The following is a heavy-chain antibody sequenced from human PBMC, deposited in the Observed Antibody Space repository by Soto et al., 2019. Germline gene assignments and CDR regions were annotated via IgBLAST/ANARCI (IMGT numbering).Heavy chain of an antibody. CDR3: AKDHPNCSGGSCYSYYYYGMDV. V-gene: IGHV3-23*01. D-gene: IGHD2-15*01. J-gene: IGHJ6*02. Sequence: GGSLRLSCAASGFTFSSYAMSWVRQAPGKGLEWVSAISGSGGSTYYADSVKGRFTISRDNSKNTLYLQMNSLRAEDTAVYHCAKDHPNCSGGSCYSYYYYGMDVWGHGTTVTVSS. CDR1: GFTFSSYA. CDR2: ISGSGGST.